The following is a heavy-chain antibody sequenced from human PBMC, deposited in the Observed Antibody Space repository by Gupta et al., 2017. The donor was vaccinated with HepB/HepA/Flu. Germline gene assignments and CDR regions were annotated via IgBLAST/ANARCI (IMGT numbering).Heavy chain of an antibody. V-gene: IGHV3-21*01. Sequence: EGRLVESGGGLVEPGGALSFSCSATGFTFSRYPTNWVRHAPGKGLELVSSINPSSSNINYADSVKGRFTISRDKAENSLYLEMNSLTAEDTAVYYCARDLDLTLDYWGQGTLVTVSS. CDR2: INPSSSNI. CDR3: ARDLDLTLDY. J-gene: IGHJ4*02. D-gene: IGHD3-9*01. CDR1: GFTFSRYP.